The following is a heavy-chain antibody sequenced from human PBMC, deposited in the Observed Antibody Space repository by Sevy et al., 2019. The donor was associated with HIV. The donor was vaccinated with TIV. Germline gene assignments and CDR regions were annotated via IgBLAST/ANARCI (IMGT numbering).Heavy chain of an antibody. V-gene: IGHV3-11*01. CDR2: ISSSGSTI. J-gene: IGHJ5*02. Sequence: GWSLRLSCAASGFTFSDYYMSWIRQAPGKGLEWVSYISSSGSTIYYADSVKGRFTISRDNAKNSLYLQMNSLRAEDTAVYYCARDGMTTVTQWFDPWGQGTLVTVSS. D-gene: IGHD4-17*01. CDR1: GFTFSDYY. CDR3: ARDGMTTVTQWFDP.